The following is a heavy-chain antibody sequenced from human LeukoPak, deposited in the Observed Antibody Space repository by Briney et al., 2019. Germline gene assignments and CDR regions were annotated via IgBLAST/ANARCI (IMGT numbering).Heavy chain of an antibody. D-gene: IGHD3-10*01. V-gene: IGHV1-18*01. CDR1: GYTLTSYG. Sequence: ASVTVSCMASGYTLTSYGISWVRQAPGQGLEWVGWISAYNGNTNYAQKLQGRVTMTTDTSTSTAYMELRSLRSDDTAVYYCAKVPGEPILGYYYYYRDVWGKGTTVTVSS. J-gene: IGHJ6*03. CDR3: AKVPGEPILGYYYYYRDV. CDR2: ISAYNGNT.